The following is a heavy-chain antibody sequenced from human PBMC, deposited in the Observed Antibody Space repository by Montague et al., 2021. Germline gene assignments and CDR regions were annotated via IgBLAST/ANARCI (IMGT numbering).Heavy chain of an antibody. Sequence: SETLSLTCAVYGGSFSGHYWSWIRQPPGKGLEWIGEINHSGSTNYNPSLKSRVTMSVDTSKNQFSLNLSSATAADTAVYYCARYLHTSKYSGSHYLSRQYGMDVWGQGTTVPVSS. D-gene: IGHD1-26*01. V-gene: IGHV4-34*01. J-gene: IGHJ6*02. CDR3: ARYLHTSKYSGSHYLSRQYGMDV. CDR2: INHSGST. CDR1: GGSFSGHY.